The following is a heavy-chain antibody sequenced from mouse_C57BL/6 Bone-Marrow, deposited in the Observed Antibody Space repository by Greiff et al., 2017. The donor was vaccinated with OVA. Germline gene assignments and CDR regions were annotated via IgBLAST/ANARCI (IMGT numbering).Heavy chain of an antibody. D-gene: IGHD1-1*01. Sequence: QVQLKQSGPGLVQPSQSLSITCPVSGFSLTSYGVHWVRQSPGKGLEWLGVIWSGGSTDYNAAFISRLSISNDKYKSQVFFKMNRLQADATAIYYCARYYGSSPAWFAYWGQGTLVTVSA. CDR2: IWSGGST. CDR1: GFSLTSYG. CDR3: ARYYGSSPAWFAY. V-gene: IGHV2-2*01. J-gene: IGHJ3*01.